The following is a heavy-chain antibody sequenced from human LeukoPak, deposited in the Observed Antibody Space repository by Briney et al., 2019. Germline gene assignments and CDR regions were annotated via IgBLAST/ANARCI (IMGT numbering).Heavy chain of an antibody. CDR1: GFTFSSFE. J-gene: IGHJ4*02. CDR2: ISGSGTTI. Sequence: PGGSLRLSCAASGFTFSSFEMNWVRQAPGKGLEWVSYISGSGTTIYYADSVKGRFTISRDNAKNSLYLQMNSLRAEDTAVYYRAKVGWNYEGVDYWGQGTLVTVSS. CDR3: AKVGWNYEGVDY. V-gene: IGHV3-48*03. D-gene: IGHD1-7*01.